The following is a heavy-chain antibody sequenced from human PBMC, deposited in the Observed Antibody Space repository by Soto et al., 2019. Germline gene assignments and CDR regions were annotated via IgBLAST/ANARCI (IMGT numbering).Heavy chain of an antibody. V-gene: IGHV3-7*01. CDR1: GFTFSSYW. CDR2: IKQDGSEK. Sequence: VQLVESGGGLVQPGGSLRLSCAASGFTFSSYWMSWVRQAPGKGLEWVANIKQDGSEKYYVDSVKGRFTISRDNAKNSLYLQMNSLRAEDTAVYYCARGRGCSNGCHNFDYWGQGTLVTVSS. CDR3: ARGRGCSNGCHNFDY. D-gene: IGHD2-2*01. J-gene: IGHJ4*02.